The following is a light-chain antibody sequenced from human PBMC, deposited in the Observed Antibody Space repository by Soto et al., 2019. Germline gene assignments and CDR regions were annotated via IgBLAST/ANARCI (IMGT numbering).Light chain of an antibody. CDR1: RSNIGAGYD. J-gene: IGLJ2*01. CDR3: QSYDSSLSGVV. Sequence: QSVLTQPPSVSGAPGQRVTISCTGRRSNIGAGYDVHWYQQLPGTAPKLLLYGNSNRPSGVPDRFSGSKSGTSASLAITGLQAEDEADYYCQSYDSSLSGVVFGGGTKLTVL. V-gene: IGLV1-40*01. CDR2: GNS.